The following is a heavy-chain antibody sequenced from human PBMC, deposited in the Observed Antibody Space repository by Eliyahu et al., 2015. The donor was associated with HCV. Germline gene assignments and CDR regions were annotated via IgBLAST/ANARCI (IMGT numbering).Heavy chain of an antibody. V-gene: IGHV3-48*01. CDR2: ISSSSSTI. Sequence: EVQLVESGGGLVQPGGSLRLSCAASGFTFSSYSMNGARQAPGKGLEWVSYISSSSSTIYYADSVKGRFTISRDNAKNSLYLQMNSLRAEDTAVYYWARDRQMGMATIWDYYYYGMDVWGQGTTVTVSS. CDR3: ARDRQMGMATIWDYYYYGMDV. D-gene: IGHD5-24*01. CDR1: GFTFSSYS. J-gene: IGHJ6*02.